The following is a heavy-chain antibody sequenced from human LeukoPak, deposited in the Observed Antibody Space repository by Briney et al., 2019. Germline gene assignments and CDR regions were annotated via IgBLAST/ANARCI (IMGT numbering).Heavy chain of an antibody. D-gene: IGHD3-3*01. Sequence: GESLKISCKGSGYSFTSYWIGWVRQMPGKGLEWMGIIYPGDSDTRYSPSFQGQVTISADKSISTAYLQWSSLKASDTAMYYRAVLRITIFGVVSNDAFDIWGQGTMVTVSS. CDR1: GYSFTSYW. V-gene: IGHV5-51*01. J-gene: IGHJ3*02. CDR2: IYPGDSDT. CDR3: AVLRITIFGVVSNDAFDI.